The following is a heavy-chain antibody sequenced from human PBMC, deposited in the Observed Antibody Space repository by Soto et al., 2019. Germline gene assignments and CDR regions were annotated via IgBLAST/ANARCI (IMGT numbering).Heavy chain of an antibody. CDR2: IIPIFGTA. CDR3: ARVRRWLQSLLDAFDI. V-gene: IGHV1-69*13. J-gene: IGHJ3*02. CDR1: GGTFSSYA. D-gene: IGHD5-12*01. Sequence: GASVKVSCKASGGTFSSYAFSWVRQAPGQGLEWKGGIIPIFGTANYAQKFQGRVTITADESTSTAYMELSSLRSEDTAVYYCARVRRWLQSLLDAFDIWGQGTMVTVSS.